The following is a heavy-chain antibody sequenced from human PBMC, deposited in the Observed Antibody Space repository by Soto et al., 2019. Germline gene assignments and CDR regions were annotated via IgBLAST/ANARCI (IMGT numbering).Heavy chain of an antibody. J-gene: IGHJ4*02. CDR2: IKTKPDDGTI. Sequence: GGSLRLSCAASGLIFSDVWMTWVRQAPGKGLEWVGRIKTKPDDGTIDYAAPVRGRFTISRDDSTNTLYLQMTSLTPDDTGVYYCTTSNLGVDFWGPGTLVTVSS. V-gene: IGHV3-15*01. D-gene: IGHD1-1*01. CDR3: TTSNLGVDF. CDR1: GLIFSDVW.